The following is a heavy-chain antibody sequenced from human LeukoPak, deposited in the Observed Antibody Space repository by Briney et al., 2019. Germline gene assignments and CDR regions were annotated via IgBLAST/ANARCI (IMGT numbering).Heavy chain of an antibody. V-gene: IGHV4-34*01. CDR1: GFTFSSYW. CDR2: VNHSGST. Sequence: GSLRLSCAASGFTFSSYWMSWVRQPPGKGLEWIGEVNHSGSTKYNPSLKSRVTISVDTSKNQFSLKLSSVTGADTAVYYCARGGGDYGDYVAPFDYWGQGTLVTVSS. J-gene: IGHJ4*02. D-gene: IGHD4-17*01. CDR3: ARGGGDYGDYVAPFDY.